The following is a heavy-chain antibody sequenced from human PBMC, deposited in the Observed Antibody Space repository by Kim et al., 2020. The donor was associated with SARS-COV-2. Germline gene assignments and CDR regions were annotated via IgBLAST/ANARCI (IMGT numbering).Heavy chain of an antibody. CDR1: GGSISSTTDY. V-gene: IGHV4-39*01. Sequence: SETLSLTCTASGGSISSTTDYWGRIRQSPGEGLEWIGGMFYGGKTYHNPSPKSRVTILADTSKNQFSLKLTSVPAADTAVYYCASDTYGSTWYHAFDVW. CDR3: ASDTYGSTWYHAFDV. CDR2: MFYGGKT. D-gene: IGHD6-13*01. J-gene: IGHJ3*01.